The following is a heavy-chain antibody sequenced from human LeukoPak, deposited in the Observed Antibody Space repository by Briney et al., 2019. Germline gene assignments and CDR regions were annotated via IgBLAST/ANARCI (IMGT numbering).Heavy chain of an antibody. Sequence: SVKVSCKASGGTFGSYALSWMRQAPGQGLEWMGRVIPMFDVTDYAQKFQGRVTITADTSTGTAYMELSSLTSDDTAMYYCARDPALEGTEDYRDFGGVESVDAFDVWGQGTMVTVFS. CDR1: GGTFGSYA. V-gene: IGHV1-69*10. CDR2: VIPMFDVT. D-gene: IGHD4-23*01. J-gene: IGHJ3*01. CDR3: ARDPALEGTEDYRDFGGVESVDAFDV.